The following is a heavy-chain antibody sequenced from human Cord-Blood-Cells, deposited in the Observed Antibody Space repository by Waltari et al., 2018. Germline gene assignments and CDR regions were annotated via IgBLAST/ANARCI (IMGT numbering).Heavy chain of an antibody. CDR2: IYTSGGT. V-gene: IGHV4-61*09. D-gene: IGHD3-10*01. CDR3: ARGGGSGSYYDY. CDR1: GGSISSGSYY. J-gene: IGHJ4*02. Sequence: QVQLQESGPGLVKPSQTLSLTCTVSGGSISSGSYYWSWIRQPAGKGLEWIGYIYTSGGTNYNPSLKSRGTISVDTSKNQFSLKLSSVTAADTAVYYCARGGGSGSYYDYWGQGTLVTVSS.